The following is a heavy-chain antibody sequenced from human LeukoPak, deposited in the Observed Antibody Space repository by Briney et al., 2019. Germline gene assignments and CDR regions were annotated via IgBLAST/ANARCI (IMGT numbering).Heavy chain of an antibody. Sequence: GGSLRLSCAASGFTFSSYAMSWVRQAPGKGLEWVSAISGSGGSTYYADSVKGRFTISRDNSKNTLYLQMNSLRAEDTAVYYCANAHPTSRVNREHIVVVIDPLFGYWGQETLVTVSS. D-gene: IGHD2-21*01. CDR2: ISGSGGST. CDR3: ANAHPTSRVNREHIVVVIDPLFGY. CDR1: GFTFSSYA. V-gene: IGHV3-23*01. J-gene: IGHJ4*02.